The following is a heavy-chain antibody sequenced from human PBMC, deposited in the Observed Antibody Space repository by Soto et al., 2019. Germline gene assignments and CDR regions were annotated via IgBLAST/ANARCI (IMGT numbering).Heavy chain of an antibody. J-gene: IGHJ4*02. CDR1: GASISTQS. V-gene: IGHV4-59*11. Sequence: QVQLQESGPGLVKPSETLSLTCTVSGASISTQSWNWIRQAPGKGLEWIGYLYYSGTTNYNPSLKSRVAISADTSKNQVSLKLISVTAADTAVYFCARGLSWSPYFESWGQGILVTVSS. CDR2: LYYSGTT. D-gene: IGHD3-3*01. CDR3: ARGLSWSPYFES.